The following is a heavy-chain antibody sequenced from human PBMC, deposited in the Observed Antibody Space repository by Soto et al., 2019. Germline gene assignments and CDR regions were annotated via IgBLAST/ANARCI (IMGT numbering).Heavy chain of an antibody. Sequence: GGSLRLSCAASGFSFSNYAMNWVRQAPGKGLEWVSAISAGGSNTNYADSVKGRFTISSDNSKNTLYPQMNGLRADGTAVYYCAKEYSTSFDYWGQGTPVTVSS. CDR3: AKEYSTSFDY. J-gene: IGHJ4*02. CDR2: ISAGGSNT. CDR1: GFSFSNYA. D-gene: IGHD6-6*01. V-gene: IGHV3-23*01.